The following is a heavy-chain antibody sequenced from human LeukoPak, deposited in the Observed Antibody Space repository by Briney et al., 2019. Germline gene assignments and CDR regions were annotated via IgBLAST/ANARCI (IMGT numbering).Heavy chain of an antibody. CDR1: GFTFSIYA. D-gene: IGHD6-13*01. Sequence: PGGSLRLSCAASGFTFSIYAISWVRQAPGKGLEWVSGISDSGGSTYYADSVKGRFTISRDNSKNTLYLQMNSLRAEDTAVYHCAKEEGLAALYWGQGTLVTVSS. J-gene: IGHJ4*02. CDR3: AKEEGLAALY. V-gene: IGHV3-23*01. CDR2: ISDSGGST.